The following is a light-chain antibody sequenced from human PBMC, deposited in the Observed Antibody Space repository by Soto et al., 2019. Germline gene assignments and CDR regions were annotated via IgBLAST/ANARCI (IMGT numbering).Light chain of an antibody. CDR1: ESISNNY. CDR2: GAS. Sequence: EIVLTQSPDTLSLSPGEEATLSCRTSESISNNYLAWYQQKAGQAPRLLIYGASGRATGIPDRFSGSGSGTDFTLTSSRLEPEDFAVYYCQQYGTSPTWTFGQGTNVEVK. J-gene: IGKJ1*01. V-gene: IGKV3-20*01. CDR3: QQYGTSPTWT.